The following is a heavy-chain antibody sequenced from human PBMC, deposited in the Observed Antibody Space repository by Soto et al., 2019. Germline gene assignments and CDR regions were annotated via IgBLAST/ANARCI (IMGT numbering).Heavy chain of an antibody. D-gene: IGHD4-17*01. V-gene: IGHV4-31*03. CDR3: ARDRGLQGWFDP. CDR2: IYYSGST. Sequence: SETLSLTCTVSGGSISSGGYYWSWIRQHPGKGLEWIGYIYYSGSTYYNPSLKSRVTISVDTSKNHFSLKLSSVTAADTAVYYCARDRGLQGWFDPWGQGTLVTVSS. CDR1: GGSISSGGYY. J-gene: IGHJ5*02.